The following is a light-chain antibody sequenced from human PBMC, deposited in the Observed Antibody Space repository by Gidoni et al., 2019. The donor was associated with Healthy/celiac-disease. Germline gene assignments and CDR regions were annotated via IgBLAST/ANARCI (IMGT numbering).Light chain of an antibody. CDR3: QQRSNWPT. J-gene: IGKJ1*01. CDR2: DAS. CDR1: QSVSSY. V-gene: IGKV3-11*01. Sequence: EIVLTQSPATLSLSPGERATLSCRASQSVSSYLAWYQQKPGQAPRLLIYDASNRATGIPARFSGSGSGTDFTLTISSLEPEDFAVYYCQQRSNWPTFXXXTKXEIK.